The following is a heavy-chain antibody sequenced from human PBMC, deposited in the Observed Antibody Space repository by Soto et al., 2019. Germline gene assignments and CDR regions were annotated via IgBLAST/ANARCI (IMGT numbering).Heavy chain of an antibody. CDR1: GGSLSGYY. CDR3: SRGQDEYK. Sequence: PSETLSLTCAGFGGSLSGYYSTWTRQAPGKGLEWIGEIHPSGSANYIPSLASRITMWLDTSKNQFFLNLTSVTAADTAVYYCSRGQDEYKGGR. J-gene: IGHJ2*01. V-gene: IGHV4-34*01. D-gene: IGHD1-1*01. CDR2: IHPSGSA.